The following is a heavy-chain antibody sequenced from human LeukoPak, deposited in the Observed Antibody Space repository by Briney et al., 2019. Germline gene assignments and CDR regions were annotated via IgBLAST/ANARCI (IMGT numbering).Heavy chain of an antibody. V-gene: IGHV4-38-2*02. J-gene: IGHJ6*03. CDR3: ARVGWFGDYYYYMDV. D-gene: IGHD3-10*01. CDR1: DYSISNTYY. CDR2: IHHSGIT. Sequence: SETLSLTCTVSDYSISNTYYWGWIRQPPGKGLEWIGNIHHSGITNYNPSLKSRVSISMDTSKNQFSLRLTSLKAADTAVYYCARVGWFGDYYYYMDVWGKGTTVTISS.